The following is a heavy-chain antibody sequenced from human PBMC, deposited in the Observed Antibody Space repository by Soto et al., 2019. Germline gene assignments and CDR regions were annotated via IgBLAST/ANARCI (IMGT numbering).Heavy chain of an antibody. Sequence: ASVKVSCKASGYTFTGYYMHWVRQAPGQGLEWMGWINPNSGGTNYAQKFQGWVTMTRDTSISTAYMELSRLRSDDTAVYYCAIDSFGGYFFCCGLYYYYVMYFCGQGTTVPVS. D-gene: IGHD3-10*01. CDR3: AIDSFGGYFFCCGLYYYYVMYF. J-gene: IGHJ6*02. V-gene: IGHV1-2*04. CDR2: INPNSGGT. CDR1: GYTFTGYY.